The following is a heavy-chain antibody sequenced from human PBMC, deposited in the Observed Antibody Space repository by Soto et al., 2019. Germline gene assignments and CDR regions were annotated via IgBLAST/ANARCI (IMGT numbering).Heavy chain of an antibody. Sequence: EGSLRLSCAASAFTFSTYWMHWVRQAPGKGLVWLSRINSDGSSTNYADSVKGRFTISRDNAKNTLYLQMNSLRAEDTAVYYCATDRAGITRAGFDYWGQGTMGTVST. V-gene: IGHV3-74*01. D-gene: IGHD6-19*01. J-gene: IGHJ4*02. CDR1: AFTFSTYW. CDR3: ATDRAGITRAGFDY. CDR2: INSDGSST.